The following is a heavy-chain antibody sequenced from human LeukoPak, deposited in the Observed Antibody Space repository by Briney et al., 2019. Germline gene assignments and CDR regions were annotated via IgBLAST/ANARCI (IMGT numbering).Heavy chain of an antibody. Sequence: GGSLRLSCAAPGFTFSSYWMSWVRQAPGKGLEWVANIKQDGSEKYYVDSVKGRFTISRDNAKNSLYLQMNSLRAEDTAVYYCARVQREALELRFGAFDIWGQGTMVTVSS. CDR1: GFTFSSYW. D-gene: IGHD1-7*01. CDR3: ARVQREALELRFGAFDI. CDR2: IKQDGSEK. J-gene: IGHJ3*02. V-gene: IGHV3-7*03.